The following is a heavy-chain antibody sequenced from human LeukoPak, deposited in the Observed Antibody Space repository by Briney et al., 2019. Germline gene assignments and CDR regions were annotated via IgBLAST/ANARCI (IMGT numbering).Heavy chain of an antibody. V-gene: IGHV3-33*08. Sequence: GGSLRLSCAASGFIFSNAWMSWVRQAPGKGLEWVALIWYDGSNTYYADSVKGRFTISRDDSKNTVYLQMNSLRAEDTALYYCARGFLDFDSWGQGTLVIVSS. CDR1: GFIFSNAW. CDR2: IWYDGSNT. J-gene: IGHJ4*02. CDR3: ARGFLDFDS. D-gene: IGHD3-3*01.